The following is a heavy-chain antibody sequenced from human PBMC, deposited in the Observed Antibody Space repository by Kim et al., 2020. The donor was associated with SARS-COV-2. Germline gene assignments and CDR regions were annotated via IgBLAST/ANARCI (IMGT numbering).Heavy chain of an antibody. CDR3: ARDDNVVVVPAASYY. D-gene: IGHD2-2*01. Sequence: DSGEGRCTISRDNANNSLSLQMNSLSAEDTAVYYCARDDNVVVVPAASYYWGQGTLVTVSS. V-gene: IGHV3-21*01. J-gene: IGHJ4*02.